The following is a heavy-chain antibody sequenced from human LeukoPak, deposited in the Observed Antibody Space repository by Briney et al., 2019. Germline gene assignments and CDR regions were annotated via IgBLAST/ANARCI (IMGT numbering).Heavy chain of an antibody. Sequence: SETLSLTCAVYGGSFSGYYWSWMRQPPGEGLEWIGDINQSGSTTYNPSLKSRVTILVDTSKNQFSLELTSVTAADTAVYYCARDYGDSRNYNWFDPWGQGTLVTVSS. CDR2: INQSGST. J-gene: IGHJ5*02. CDR1: GGSFSGYY. V-gene: IGHV4-34*01. D-gene: IGHD4-17*01. CDR3: ARDYGDSRNYNWFDP.